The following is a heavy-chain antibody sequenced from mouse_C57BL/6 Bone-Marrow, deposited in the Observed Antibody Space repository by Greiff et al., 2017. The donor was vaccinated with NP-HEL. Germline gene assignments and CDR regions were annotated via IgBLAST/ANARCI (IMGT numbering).Heavy chain of an antibody. Sequence: VQLQQSGAELVRPGASVKLSCKASGYTFTDYYINWVKQRPGQGLEWIARIYPGSGNTYYNEKFKGKATLTAEKSSSTAYMQLSSLTSEDSAVYFCAGDGYPAWFAYWGQGTLVTVSA. D-gene: IGHD2-3*01. CDR2: IYPGSGNT. CDR1: GYTFTDYY. V-gene: IGHV1-76*01. CDR3: AGDGYPAWFAY. J-gene: IGHJ3*01.